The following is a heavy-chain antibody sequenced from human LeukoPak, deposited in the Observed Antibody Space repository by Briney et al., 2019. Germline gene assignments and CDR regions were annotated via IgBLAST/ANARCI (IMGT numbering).Heavy chain of an antibody. Sequence: PSETLSLTCTVSGGSISSHYWSWIRQPPGKGLEWIGYIYYSGSTNYNPSLKSRVTVSVGTSKNQFSLKLTSVTAADTAVYYCARENYYDSSGPNWFDPWGQGTLVTVSS. CDR1: GGSISSHY. J-gene: IGHJ5*02. V-gene: IGHV4-59*11. CDR3: ARENYYDSSGPNWFDP. D-gene: IGHD3-22*01. CDR2: IYYSGST.